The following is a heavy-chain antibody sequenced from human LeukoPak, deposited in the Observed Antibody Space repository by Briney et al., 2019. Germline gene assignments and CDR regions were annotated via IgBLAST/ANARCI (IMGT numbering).Heavy chain of an antibody. CDR1: GFTFDDYA. D-gene: IGHD3-10*01. CDR3: AKRANGLGSYYLAPHAFDI. J-gene: IGHJ3*02. CDR2: ISWNSGSI. Sequence: PGRSLRLSCAASGFTFDDYAMHWVRQAPGKGLEWVSGISWNSGSIGYADSVKGRFTISRDNAKNSLYLQMNSLRAEDTALYYCAKRANGLGSYYLAPHAFDIWGQGTMVTVSP. V-gene: IGHV3-9*01.